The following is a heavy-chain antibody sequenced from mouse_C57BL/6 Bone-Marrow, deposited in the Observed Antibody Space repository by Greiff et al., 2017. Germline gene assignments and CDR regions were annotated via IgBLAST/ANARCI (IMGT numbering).Heavy chain of an antibody. CDR2: IHPSDSDT. J-gene: IGHJ3*01. V-gene: IGHV1-74*01. CDR3: APSIYYYSTGFAY. CDR1: GYTFTSYW. Sequence: VKLQQPGAELVKPGASVKVSCKASGYTFTSYWMHWVKQRPGQGLEWIGRIHPSDSDTNYNQKFKGKATLTVDKSSSTAYMQLSILTSEDSAVYYCAPSIYYYSTGFAYWGQGTLVTVSA. D-gene: IGHD1-1*01.